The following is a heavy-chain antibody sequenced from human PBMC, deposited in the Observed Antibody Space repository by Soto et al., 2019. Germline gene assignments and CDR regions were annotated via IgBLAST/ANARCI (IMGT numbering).Heavy chain of an antibody. CDR2: IYYSGST. V-gene: IGHV4-59*01. J-gene: IGHJ6*02. CDR1: GGSISSYY. Sequence: SETLSLTCTVSGGSISSYYWSWIRQPPGKGLEWIGYIYYSGSTNYNPSLKSRVTISVDTSKNQFSLKLSSVTAADTAVYYCARDSGYDYLTYYYYYGMDVWGQGTTVTVSS. CDR3: ARDSGYDYLTYYYYYGMDV. D-gene: IGHD5-12*01.